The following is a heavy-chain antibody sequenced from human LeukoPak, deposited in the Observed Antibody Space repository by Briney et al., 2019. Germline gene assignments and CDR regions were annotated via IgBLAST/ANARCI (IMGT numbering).Heavy chain of an antibody. Sequence: ASVKVSCKASGYTFISYGISWVRQAPGQGLEWMGWISAYNGNTNYAQKLQGRVTVTRDTSTSTVYMELSSLRSEDTAIYYCARAPGYCSGGSCSWFDYWGQGTLVTVSS. CDR2: ISAYNGNT. CDR1: GYTFISYG. CDR3: ARAPGYCSGGSCSWFDY. J-gene: IGHJ4*02. V-gene: IGHV1-18*01. D-gene: IGHD2-15*01.